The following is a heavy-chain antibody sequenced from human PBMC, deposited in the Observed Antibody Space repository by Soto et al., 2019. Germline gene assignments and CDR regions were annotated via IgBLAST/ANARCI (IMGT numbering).Heavy chain of an antibody. V-gene: IGHV4-61*01. CDR1: GGSVSSGSYY. CDR3: AASLEWLDNWFDP. Sequence: PSETLSLTCTVSGGSVSSGSYYWSWIRQPPGKGLEWIEYIYYSGSTNYNPSLKSRVTISVDTSKNQFSLKLSSVTAADTAVYYCAASLEWLDNWFDPWGQGTLVTVSS. CDR2: IYYSGST. D-gene: IGHD3-3*02. J-gene: IGHJ5*02.